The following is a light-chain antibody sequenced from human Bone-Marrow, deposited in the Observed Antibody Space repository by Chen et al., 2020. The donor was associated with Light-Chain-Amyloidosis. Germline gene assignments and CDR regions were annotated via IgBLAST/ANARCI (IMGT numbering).Light chain of an antibody. CDR2: RDT. CDR3: QSADSSGTYEVI. V-gene: IGLV3-25*03. J-gene: IGLJ2*01. Sequence: SYELPQPPSSSASPGQTARNTCSGDDLPTKYAYWYQQKPGRAPVLVIHRDTERPSGISERFSGSSSGTTATLTISGVQAEDEADDHCQSADSSGTYEVIFGEGTKLTVL. CDR1: DLPTKY.